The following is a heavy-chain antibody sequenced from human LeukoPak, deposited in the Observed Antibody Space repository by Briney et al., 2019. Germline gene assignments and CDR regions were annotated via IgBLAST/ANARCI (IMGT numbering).Heavy chain of an antibody. CDR1: GFTFSSYA. Sequence: GGSLRLSCAASGFTFSSYAMHWVRQAPGKGLERVAVISYDGSNKYYADSVKGRFTISRDNTKNTLYLQMNSLRAEDTAVYYCARDSVDIVATIWGSFDYWGQGTLSPSPQ. V-gene: IGHV3-30*14. D-gene: IGHD5-12*01. CDR3: ARDSVDIVATIWGSFDY. J-gene: IGHJ4*02. CDR2: ISYDGSNK.